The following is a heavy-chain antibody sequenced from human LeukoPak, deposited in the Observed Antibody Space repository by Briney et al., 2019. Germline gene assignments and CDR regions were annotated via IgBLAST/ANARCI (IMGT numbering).Heavy chain of an antibody. V-gene: IGHV3-23*01. Sequence: PGGSLRLSCAASGFTFSSYAMSWVRQAPGKGLEWVSAISGSGGSTYYADSVKGRFTISRDNSKNTLYLQMNSLRAEDTAVYYCAKDPQEYCSSTSCSFLDYWGQGTLVTVSS. CDR1: GFTFSSYA. CDR2: ISGSGGST. J-gene: IGHJ4*02. D-gene: IGHD2-2*01. CDR3: AKDPQEYCSSTSCSFLDY.